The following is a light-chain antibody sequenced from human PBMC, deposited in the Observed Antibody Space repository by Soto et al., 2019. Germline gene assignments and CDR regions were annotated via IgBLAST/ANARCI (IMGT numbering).Light chain of an antibody. Sequence: IQLTQSPSSLSASVGDRVTITCRASQDINSYLACYQQKPGKAPNLLIYAGTSLQSGVPSRFSGSGSGTEFTLTISRLQPEDLATYYCQQLHVYPSTFGGGTKVE. CDR3: QQLHVYPST. J-gene: IGKJ4*01. CDR2: AGT. CDR1: QDINSY. V-gene: IGKV1-9*01.